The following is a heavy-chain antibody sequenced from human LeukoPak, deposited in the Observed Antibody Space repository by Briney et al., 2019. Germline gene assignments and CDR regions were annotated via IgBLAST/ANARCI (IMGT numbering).Heavy chain of an antibody. CDR1: GGSISSYY. V-gene: IGHV4-59*08. D-gene: IGHD3-16*01. J-gene: IGHJ4*02. CDR3: AREAFGGVMFDY. Sequence: SETLSLTCTVSGGSISSYYWSWIRQPPGKGLEWIGYIYYSGSTNYNPSLKSRVTISVDTSKNQFSLKLSSVTAADTAVYYCAREAFGGVMFDYWGQGTLVTVSS. CDR2: IYYSGST.